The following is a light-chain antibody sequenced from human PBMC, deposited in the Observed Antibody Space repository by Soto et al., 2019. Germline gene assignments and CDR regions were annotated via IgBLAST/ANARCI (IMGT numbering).Light chain of an antibody. CDR1: QSISNY. CDR2: TAS. CDR3: QQSYSTPPIT. Sequence: DIQMTQSPSSLSASIGDRVTITCRASQSISNYVNWYQQKSGKAPKPLIHTASTLQSGVPSRFSGSGSGTDFILTISSLQPEDFATYYCQQSYSTPPITFGQGTRLEIK. J-gene: IGKJ5*01. V-gene: IGKV1-39*01.